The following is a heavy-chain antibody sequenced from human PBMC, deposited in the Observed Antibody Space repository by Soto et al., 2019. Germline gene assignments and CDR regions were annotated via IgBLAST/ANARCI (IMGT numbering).Heavy chain of an antibody. J-gene: IGHJ6*02. CDR2: VHHSWGS. D-gene: IGHD3-10*01. Sequence: PSETLSLTCTFSGYSLSSYYLIWFRPSPGKRMEWIGYVHHSWGSSYNPSLQSRVAISLDTSKSQFSLKVTSVTATDTAVYYCARQGFGPLHGLVDVWGQGTTVTVSS. V-gene: IGHV4-59*08. CDR1: GYSLSSYY. CDR3: ARQGFGPLHGLVDV.